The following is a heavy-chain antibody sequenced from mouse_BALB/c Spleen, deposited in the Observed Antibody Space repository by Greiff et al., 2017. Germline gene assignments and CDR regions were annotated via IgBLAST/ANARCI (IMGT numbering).Heavy chain of an antibody. CDR3: ARDDYPYAMDY. CDR1: GYSITSDYA. J-gene: IGHJ4*01. CDR2: ISYSGST. D-gene: IGHD2-4*01. V-gene: IGHV3-2*02. Sequence: VQLKQSGPGLVKPSQSLSLTCTVTGYSITSDYAWNWIRQFPGNKLEWMGYISYSGSTSYNPSLKSRISITRDTSKNQFFLQLNSVTTEDTATYYCARDDYPYAMDYWGQGTSVTVSS.